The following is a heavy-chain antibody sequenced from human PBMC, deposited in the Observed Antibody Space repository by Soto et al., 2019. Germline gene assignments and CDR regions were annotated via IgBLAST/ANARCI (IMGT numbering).Heavy chain of an antibody. CDR2: IYHSGST. V-gene: IGHV4-4*02. CDR3: ARDYKWELRGAFDI. D-gene: IGHD1-26*01. J-gene: IGHJ3*02. Sequence: PSETLSLTCAVSGGSISSSNWWSWVRQPPGKGLEWIGEIYHSGSTNYNPSLKSRVTISVDKSKNQFSLKLSSVTAADTAVYYCARDYKWELRGAFDIWGQGKMVTVSS. CDR1: GGSISSSNW.